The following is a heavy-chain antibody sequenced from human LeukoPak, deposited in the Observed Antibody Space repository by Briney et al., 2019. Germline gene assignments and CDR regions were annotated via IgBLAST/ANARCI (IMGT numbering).Heavy chain of an antibody. Sequence: GRSLRLSCAASGFTFSSYGMHWVRQAPGKGLEWVAVIWYDGRNKYYADSVKGRFTISRDNSKNTLYLQMNSLRAEDTAVYYCARLSIVGATTYYFDYWGQGTLVTVSS. CDR3: ARLSIVGATTYYFDY. D-gene: IGHD1-26*01. V-gene: IGHV3-30*19. J-gene: IGHJ4*02. CDR2: IWYDGRNK. CDR1: GFTFSSYG.